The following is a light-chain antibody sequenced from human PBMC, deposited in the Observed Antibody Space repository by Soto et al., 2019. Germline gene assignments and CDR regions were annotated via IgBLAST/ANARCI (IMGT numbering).Light chain of an antibody. CDR3: QTWDTDIRV. CDR1: SGHSNYA. V-gene: IGLV4-69*01. CDR2: LNSDGSH. Sequence: QPVLTQSPSASASLGASVKLTCTLSSGHSNYAIAWHQQQPEKGPRYLTKLNSDGSHRKGDGIPDRFSGSSSGAERYLTISSLQSEDEADYYCQTWDTDIRVFGTGTKVTVL. J-gene: IGLJ1*01.